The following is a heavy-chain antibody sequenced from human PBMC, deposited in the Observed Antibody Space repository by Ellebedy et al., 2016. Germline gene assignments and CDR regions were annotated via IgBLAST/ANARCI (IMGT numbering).Heavy chain of an antibody. V-gene: IGHV4-39*07. CDR1: GASISSSIYH. Sequence: SETLSLTCTVSGASISSSIYHWGWIRQSPGKGLEWIGSIHYTENTYYNPSLKSRVTISLDTSKNQFSLKLSSVTAADTAVYYCASKPGRAYNYASGSSPFDFWGQGTLVTVSS. CDR2: IHYTENT. D-gene: IGHD3-10*01. J-gene: IGHJ4*02. CDR3: ASKPGRAYNYASGSSPFDF.